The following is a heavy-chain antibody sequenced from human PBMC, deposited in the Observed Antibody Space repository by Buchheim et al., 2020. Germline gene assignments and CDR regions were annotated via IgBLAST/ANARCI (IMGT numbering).Heavy chain of an antibody. J-gene: IGHJ5*02. CDR1: GGSISSSSYY. CDR2: IYYSGST. V-gene: IGHV4-39*02. CDR3: ARDHSSSWYAGGFDP. Sequence: QLQLQESGPGLVKPSETLSLTCTVSGGSISSSSYYWGWIRQPPGKGLEWIGSIYYSGSTYYNPSLKSRVTISVDTSKNQFSLKPSSVIAADTAVYYCARDHSSSWYAGGFDPWGQGTL. D-gene: IGHD6-13*01.